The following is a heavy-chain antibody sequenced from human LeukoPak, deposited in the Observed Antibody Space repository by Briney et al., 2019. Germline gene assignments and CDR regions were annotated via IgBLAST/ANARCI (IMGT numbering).Heavy chain of an antibody. CDR1: GYTFTSYG. CDR3: ARVGSLHPYFDY. D-gene: IGHD3-10*01. CDR2: INPNSGGT. V-gene: IGHV1-2*02. J-gene: IGHJ4*02. Sequence: ASVKVSCKASGYTFTSYGISWVRQAPGQGLEWMGWINPNSGGTNYAQKFQGRVTMTRDTSISTAYMELSRLRSDDTAVYYCARVGSLHPYFDYWGQGTLVTVSS.